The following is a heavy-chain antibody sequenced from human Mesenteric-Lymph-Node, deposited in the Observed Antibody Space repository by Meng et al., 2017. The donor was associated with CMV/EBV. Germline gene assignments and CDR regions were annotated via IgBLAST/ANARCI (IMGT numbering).Heavy chain of an antibody. D-gene: IGHD6-6*01. CDR3: ASQRGSSLNF. J-gene: IGHJ4*02. Sequence: STVSCGSVNSGIDYWSWIRQPPGKGLEWIGYIYRSGSTNYNPSLKSRVTMSVDTSKNQFSLRVSSVTAADTAVYYCASQRGSSLNFWGQGTLVTVSS. CDR2: IYRSGST. V-gene: IGHV4-61*01. CDR1: CGSVNSGIDY.